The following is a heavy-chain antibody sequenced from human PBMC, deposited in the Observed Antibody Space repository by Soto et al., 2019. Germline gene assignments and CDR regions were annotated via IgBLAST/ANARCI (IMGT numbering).Heavy chain of an antibody. CDR2: MNPNSGNT. CDR3: ARGRYGSGSGPKQNWFDP. V-gene: IGHV1-8*01. D-gene: IGHD3-10*01. Sequence: DSVKVSFKAYGYPFTSYDINLVRQATGRGLEWMGWMNPNSGNTGYAQKFQGRVTMTRNTSISTAYMELSRLRSEDTAVYYCARGRYGSGSGPKQNWFDPWGQGTMVTVSS. CDR1: GYPFTSYD. J-gene: IGHJ5*02.